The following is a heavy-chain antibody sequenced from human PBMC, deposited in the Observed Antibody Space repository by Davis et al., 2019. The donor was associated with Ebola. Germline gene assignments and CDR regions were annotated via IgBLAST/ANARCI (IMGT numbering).Heavy chain of an antibody. Sequence: GESLKISCAASGFTFSSYSMNWVRQAPGKGLEWVSSISSSSSYIYYADSVKGRFTISRDNAKNSLYLQMNSLRAEDTAVYYCARDWIEWDIVVVPAAIGYWGQGTLVTVSS. J-gene: IGHJ4*02. D-gene: IGHD2-2*01. CDR3: ARDWIEWDIVVVPAAIGY. CDR1: GFTFSSYS. CDR2: ISSSSSYI. V-gene: IGHV3-21*01.